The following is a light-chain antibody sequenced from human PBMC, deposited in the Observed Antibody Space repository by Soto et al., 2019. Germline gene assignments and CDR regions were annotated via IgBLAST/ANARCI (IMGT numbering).Light chain of an antibody. V-gene: IGKV1-39*01. CDR2: AAS. CDR1: QSISSY. Sequence: DIQMTQSPSSLSASVGDRVTITCRASQSISSYLNWYQQKPGKAPKLLIYAASSLQSGVPSRFSGSGSGTDFTLTISSLQPEDFATYYCQQYESYSPYTFGQGTKLEIK. CDR3: QQYESYSPYT. J-gene: IGKJ2*01.